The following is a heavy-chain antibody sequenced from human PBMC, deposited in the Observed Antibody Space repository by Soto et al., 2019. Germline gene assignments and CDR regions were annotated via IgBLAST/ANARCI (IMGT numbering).Heavy chain of an antibody. CDR3: ARLSKRAHGWFDP. V-gene: IGHV4-59*08. D-gene: IGHD4-4*01. CDR2: IYYSGST. Sequence: PSETLSLTCTVSGGSISSYYWSWIRQPPGKGLEWIGYIYYSGSTNYNPSLKSRVTISVDTSKNQFSLKLSSVTAAVTAVYYCARLSKRAHGWFDPWGQGTLVTVSS. J-gene: IGHJ5*02. CDR1: GGSISSYY.